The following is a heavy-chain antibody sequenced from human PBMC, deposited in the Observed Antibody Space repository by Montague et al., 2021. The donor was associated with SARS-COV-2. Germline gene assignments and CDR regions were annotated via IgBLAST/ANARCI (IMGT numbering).Heavy chain of an antibody. D-gene: IGHD1-1*01. Sequence: SETLSLTCTVSGGSISSYYWSWIRQPLGKGLEWIGYIYYTGSTKYNPSLKSRVTMSLDRPTNRFSLRRNSVTAADTAMYYCARAQNTCFIANCVNYFDFWGLGAQVTVSS. J-gene: IGHJ4*02. V-gene: IGHV4-59*01. CDR1: GGSISSYY. CDR3: ARAQNTCFIANCVNYFDF. CDR2: IYYTGST.